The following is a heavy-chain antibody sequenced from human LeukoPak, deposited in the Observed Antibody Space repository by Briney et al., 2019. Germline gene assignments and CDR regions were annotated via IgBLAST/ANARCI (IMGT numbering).Heavy chain of an antibody. CDR1: GFTFSSYG. D-gene: IGHD4-17*01. Sequence: GRSLRLSCAASGFTFSSYGMHWVRQAPGKGLEWVAVIWYDGSNKYYADSVKGRFTISRDNSKNTLYLQMNSLRAEDTAVYYCARELRATRDWFDPWGLGTLVTVSS. V-gene: IGHV3-33*01. CDR2: IWYDGSNK. CDR3: ARELRATRDWFDP. J-gene: IGHJ5*02.